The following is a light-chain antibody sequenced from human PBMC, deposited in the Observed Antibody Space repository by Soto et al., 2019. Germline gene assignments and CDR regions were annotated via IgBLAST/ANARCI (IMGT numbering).Light chain of an antibody. CDR3: QQYGSLPCT. V-gene: IGKV3D-20*01. J-gene: IGKJ1*01. CDR1: QSVSNSY. CDR2: DAS. Sequence: EIVLTQSPATLSLSPGERATLSCGASQSVSNSYLVWYQQKPGLAPRLLIYDASSRATGIPDRFSGSGSGTDFTLTISRLEPEDFAVYYCQQYGSLPCTFGQGTKVEIK.